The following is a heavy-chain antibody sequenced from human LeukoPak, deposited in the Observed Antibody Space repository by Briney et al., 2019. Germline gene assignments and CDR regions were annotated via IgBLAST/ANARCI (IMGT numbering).Heavy chain of an antibody. D-gene: IGHD2-21*02. Sequence: PGRSLTLSCAASGFTFSSSGMHWVRQAPGKGLEWVAVLSYDGGKKYYADSVKGRFTISRDNSKNTLYLQMNSLRAEDTALYYCAKPAYCGGDCYSPPFQHWGQGTLVTVSS. V-gene: IGHV3-30*18. CDR3: AKPAYCGGDCYSPPFQH. CDR2: LSYDGGKK. J-gene: IGHJ1*01. CDR1: GFTFSSSG.